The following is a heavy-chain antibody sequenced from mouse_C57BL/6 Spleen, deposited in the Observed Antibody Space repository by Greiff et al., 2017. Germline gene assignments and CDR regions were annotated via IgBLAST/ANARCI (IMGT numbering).Heavy chain of an antibody. CDR1: GYAFSSYW. CDR3: AREGGYYYGSSHAMDY. CDR2: IYPRDGST. J-gene: IGHJ4*01. Sequence: VQLQQSGAELVKPGASVKISCKASGYAFSSYWMNWVKQRPGKGLEWIGWIYPRDGSTKYNEKFKGKATLTVDTSSSTAYMELHSLTSEDSAVYFCAREGGYYYGSSHAMDYWGQGTSVTVSS. V-gene: IGHV1-85*01. D-gene: IGHD1-1*01.